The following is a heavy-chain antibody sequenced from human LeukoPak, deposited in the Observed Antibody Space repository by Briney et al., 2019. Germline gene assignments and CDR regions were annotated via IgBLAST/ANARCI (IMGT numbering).Heavy chain of an antibody. CDR2: ISSSGSTI. Sequence: GGSLRLSCAASGFTFSSYEMNWVRQAPGKGLEWVSYISSSGSTIYYADSVKGRFIISRDNAKNSLYPQMNSLRAEDTAVYCCARDGRITILYYYYGMDVWGQGTTVTVSS. V-gene: IGHV3-48*03. J-gene: IGHJ6*02. CDR3: ARDGRITILYYYYGMDV. CDR1: GFTFSSYE. D-gene: IGHD3-3*01.